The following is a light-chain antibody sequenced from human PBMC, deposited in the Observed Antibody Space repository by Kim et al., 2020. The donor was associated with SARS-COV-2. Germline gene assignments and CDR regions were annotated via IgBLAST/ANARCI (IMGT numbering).Light chain of an antibody. V-gene: IGKV3D-20*01. Sequence: SPGERATLTGGASQSVIASCLAWYQHTPGLAPRLLIYDASTRATGIPDRFSGSGSGTDFTFTISRLEPEDFAVYYCQQYGDSPYTFGQGTKLEI. CDR3: QQYGDSPYT. J-gene: IGKJ2*01. CDR1: QSVIASC. CDR2: DAS.